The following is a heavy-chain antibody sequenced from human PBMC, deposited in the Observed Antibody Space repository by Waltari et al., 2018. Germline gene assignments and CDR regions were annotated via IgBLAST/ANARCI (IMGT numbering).Heavy chain of an antibody. CDR3: ARDVAGYYYFDL. CDR1: GFPFRNHY. CDR2: INSGSDT. J-gene: IGHJ2*01. Sequence: EVQLLESGLGLFQPGGSLRLHCGPSGFPFRNHYIHRAPLAPGKGQEGDSDINSGSDTHYADSVKGRFTIARDNSKNTIYLQLNTLRAEDTALYYCARDVAGYYYFDLWGRGTLVTV. V-gene: IGHV3-53*01.